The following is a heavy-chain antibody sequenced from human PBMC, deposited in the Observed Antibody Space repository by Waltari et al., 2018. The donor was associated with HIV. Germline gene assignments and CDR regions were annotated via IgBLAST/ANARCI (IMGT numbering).Heavy chain of an antibody. D-gene: IGHD3-10*01. V-gene: IGHV3-7*04. Sequence: EVQLLESGGGLVQPGGSLRLSCAASGFTFSSYWMSWVRPAPGKGLGGVANRKQDGSGKYYVDSVNGRFTISRDNAENSLYLQMNSLRAEDTAVYYCARGGFYGSGSKVNWGQGTLVTVSS. CDR2: RKQDGSGK. CDR1: GFTFSSYW. CDR3: ARGGFYGSGSKVN. J-gene: IGHJ4*02.